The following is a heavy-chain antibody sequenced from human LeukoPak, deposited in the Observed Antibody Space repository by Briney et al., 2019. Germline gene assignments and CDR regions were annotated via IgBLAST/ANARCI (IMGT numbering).Heavy chain of an antibody. CDR2: ISGSGGST. J-gene: IGHJ4*02. CDR3: AEDLSDSYGSLYYFDY. D-gene: IGHD4-17*01. CDR1: GFTFSSYA. Sequence: PGGSLRLSCAASGFTFSSYAMSWVRQAPGKGLEWVSAISGSGGSTYYADSVKGRFTISRDNSKNTLYLQMNSLRAEDTAVYYCAEDLSDSYGSLYYFDYWGQGTLATVSS. V-gene: IGHV3-23*01.